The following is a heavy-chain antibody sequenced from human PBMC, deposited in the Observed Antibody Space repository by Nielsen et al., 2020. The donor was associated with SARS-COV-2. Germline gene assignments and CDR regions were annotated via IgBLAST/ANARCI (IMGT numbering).Heavy chain of an antibody. J-gene: IGHJ4*02. V-gene: IGHV3-11*05. CDR1: GFTFSDYY. CDR3: ASDGDYDSSDYR. Sequence: GESLKISCAASGFTFSDYYMSWIRQAPGKGLEWVSYISSSSSYTNYADSVKGRFTISRDNAKNSLYLQMNSLRAEDTAVYYCASDGDYDSSDYRWGQGTLVTVSS. D-gene: IGHD3-22*01. CDR2: ISSSSSYT.